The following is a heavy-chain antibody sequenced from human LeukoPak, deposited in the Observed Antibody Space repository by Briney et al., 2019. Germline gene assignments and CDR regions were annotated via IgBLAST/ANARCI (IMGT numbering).Heavy chain of an antibody. CDR2: ISYDGGNK. CDR3: ARGRGAARFVTIEFDY. V-gene: IGHV3-30*01. D-gene: IGHD6-6*01. Sequence: PGGSLRLSCAASGFTFSSYAMHWVRQAPGKGLEWVAVISYDGGNKYYADSVKGRFTISRDNSKNTLYLQMNSLRAEDTAVYYCARGRGAARFVTIEFDYWGQGALVTVSS. J-gene: IGHJ4*02. CDR1: GFTFSSYA.